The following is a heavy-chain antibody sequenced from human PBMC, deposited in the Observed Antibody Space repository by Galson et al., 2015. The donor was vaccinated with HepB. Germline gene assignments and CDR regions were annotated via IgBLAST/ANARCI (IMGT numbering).Heavy chain of an antibody. J-gene: IGHJ4*02. V-gene: IGHV3-23*01. D-gene: IGHD2-21*02. CDR2: ISGSGATT. Sequence: SLRLSCAASGFTFSTYATTWVRQAPGKGLEWASVISGSGATTFYADSVKGRFIIYRDNSKNTVYSQMNSLRADDTAIYYCAKEPPYCGGDCYSVSDVWGQGTLVTVSS. CDR3: AKEPPYCGGDCYSVSDV. CDR1: GFTFSTYA.